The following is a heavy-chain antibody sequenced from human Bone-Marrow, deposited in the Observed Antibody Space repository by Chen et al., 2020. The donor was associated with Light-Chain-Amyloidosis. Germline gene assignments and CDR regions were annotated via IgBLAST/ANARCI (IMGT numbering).Heavy chain of an antibody. Sequence: EVQLVQSGAEIKKAGESLRISCKASGYSFRNYWIGWVRQMPGKGLEWMGIIWPGDSDTSYSPSFRGKVTISVETSITTAYLQWNSLKASDTAVYYCATRTQQLISDAFDIWGRGTLVTVSS. CDR1: GYSFRNYW. CDR2: IWPGDSDT. D-gene: IGHD1-7*01. CDR3: ATRTQQLISDAFDI. J-gene: IGHJ3*02. V-gene: IGHV5-51*03.